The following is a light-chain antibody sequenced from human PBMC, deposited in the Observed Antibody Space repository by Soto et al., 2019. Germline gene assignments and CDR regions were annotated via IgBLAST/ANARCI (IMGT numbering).Light chain of an antibody. CDR3: QSSDSSLSGGV. CDR1: RSNIGAGYD. V-gene: IGLV1-40*01. CDR2: GDN. Sequence: QSVLTQPPSVSGAPGQRLTISCTGSRSNIGAGYDVHWYQHLPGAAPKLLIYGDNNRPSGVPDRFSGSKSGTSASLAITGVQAEDEADYYCQSSDSSLSGGVFGGGTKVTVL. J-gene: IGLJ2*01.